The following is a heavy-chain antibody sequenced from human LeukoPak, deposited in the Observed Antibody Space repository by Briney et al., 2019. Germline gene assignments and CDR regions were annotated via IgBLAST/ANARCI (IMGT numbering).Heavy chain of an antibody. CDR2: IIPIFGTA. D-gene: IGHD3-10*01. CDR3: AGVSYGSGSYWEQIYAFDI. V-gene: IGHV1-69*05. CDR1: GGTFSSYA. J-gene: IGHJ3*02. Sequence: SVKVSCKASGGTFSSYAIGWVRQAPGQGLEWMGRIIPIFGTANYAQKFQGRVTITTDESTSTAYMELSSLRSEDTAVYYCAGVSYGSGSYWEQIYAFDIWGQGTMVTVSS.